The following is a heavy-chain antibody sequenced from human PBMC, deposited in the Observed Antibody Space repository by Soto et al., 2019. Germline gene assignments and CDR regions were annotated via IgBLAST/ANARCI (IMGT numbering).Heavy chain of an antibody. Sequence: QVPLVQSGAEVKKPGSSVKVSCKASGGTFSSYAISWVRQAPGQGLEWMGGITPIFCTANYAQKFQGRGTITADESTCTAYMELSSLRSEDTAVYYCSSLLVGGAAVDYWGQGTLVTVSS. CDR2: ITPIFCTA. D-gene: IGHD6-6*01. CDR1: GGTFSSYA. CDR3: SSLLVGGAAVDY. J-gene: IGHJ4*02. V-gene: IGHV1-69*01.